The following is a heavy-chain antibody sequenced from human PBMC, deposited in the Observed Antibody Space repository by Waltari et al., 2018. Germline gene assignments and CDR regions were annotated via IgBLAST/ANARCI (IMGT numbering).Heavy chain of an antibody. V-gene: IGHV1-69*12. CDR3: ATRRGVSSSDYYYYYYMDV. D-gene: IGHD6-6*01. CDR2: IIPIFGTA. Sequence: QVQLVQSGAEVKKPGSSVKVSCKASGGTFSSYAISWVRQAPGQGLEWMGGIIPIFGTANYAQKFQGRVTITADESTSTAYMELSSLRSEDTAVYYCATRRGVSSSDYYYYYYMDVWGKGTTVTISS. CDR1: GGTFSSYA. J-gene: IGHJ6*03.